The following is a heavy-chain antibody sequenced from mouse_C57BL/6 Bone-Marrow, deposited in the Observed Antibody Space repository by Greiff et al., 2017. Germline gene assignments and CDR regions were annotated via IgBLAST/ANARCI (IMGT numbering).Heavy chain of an antibody. Sequence: EVQLVESGGGLVQPGGSLKLSCAASGFTFSDYGMAWFRQAPRKGPEWVAFISNLAYSIYYADTVTGRFTIPRENAKNTLYLELLSLRSEDTAMYYCARPNHFYGRGGAMDYWGQGTSVTVSS. CDR3: ARPNHFYGRGGAMDY. V-gene: IGHV5-15*01. J-gene: IGHJ4*01. D-gene: IGHD1-1*01. CDR1: GFTFSDYG. CDR2: ISNLAYSI.